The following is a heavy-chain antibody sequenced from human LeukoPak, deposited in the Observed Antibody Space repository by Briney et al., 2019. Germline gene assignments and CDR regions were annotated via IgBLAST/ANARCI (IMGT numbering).Heavy chain of an antibody. CDR1: GYTLTELS. CDR2: FDPEDGET. D-gene: IGHD1-26*01. V-gene: IGHV1-24*01. Sequence: GASVKVSCKVSGYTLTELSMHWVRQAPGKGLERMGGFDPEDGETIYAQKFQGRVTMIEDTSTDTAYMELSSLKSEDTAVYYCASRSGSYFQIDYWGQGTLVTVSS. CDR3: ASRSGSYFQIDY. J-gene: IGHJ4*02.